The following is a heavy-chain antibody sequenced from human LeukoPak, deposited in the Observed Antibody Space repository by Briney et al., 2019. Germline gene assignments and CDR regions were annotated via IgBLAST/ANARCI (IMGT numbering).Heavy chain of an antibody. CDR2: IGSSKSIV. CDR3: AREVVAGTLDC. J-gene: IGHJ4*02. V-gene: IGHV3-11*01. Sequence: PGGSLRLSCEASGFDVNDYYMSWVRQAPGKGLEWVSDIGSSKSIVAYGDSVRGRFTISRDLAKNSLSLQLSSLRAEDTAVYFCAREVVAGTLDCWGQGTLVTVSS. D-gene: IGHD6-19*01. CDR1: GFDVNDYY.